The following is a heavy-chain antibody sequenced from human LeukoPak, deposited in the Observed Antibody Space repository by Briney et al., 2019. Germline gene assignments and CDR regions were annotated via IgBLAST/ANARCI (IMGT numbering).Heavy chain of an antibody. Sequence: SSAKVSCKASGGTFSSYAISWVRQAPGQGLEWMGRIIPIFGTANYAQKFQGRVTITTDESTSAAYMELSSLRSEDTAVYYCARDRDGYIYFDYWGQGTLVTVSS. CDR1: GGTFSSYA. D-gene: IGHD5-24*01. V-gene: IGHV1-69*05. CDR2: IIPIFGTA. J-gene: IGHJ4*02. CDR3: ARDRDGYIYFDY.